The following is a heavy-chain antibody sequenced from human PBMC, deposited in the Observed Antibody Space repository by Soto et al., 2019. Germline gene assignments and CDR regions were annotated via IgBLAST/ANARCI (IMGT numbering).Heavy chain of an antibody. V-gene: IGHV1-69*08. CDR2: IIPLLGGT. J-gene: IGHJ4*02. D-gene: IGHD3-10*01. CDR1: GGTFSPYT. Sequence: QVQLVQSGAEVKKPGSSVKVSCKASGGTFSPYTVNWVRQAPGQGLEWMGGIIPLLGGTNYEQKFQARVTLTADTSTTTAYMELSGLRFEDTAVYYCARDWESTVSTWSFGAFWGRGTLVTVSS. CDR3: ARDWESTVSTWSFGAF.